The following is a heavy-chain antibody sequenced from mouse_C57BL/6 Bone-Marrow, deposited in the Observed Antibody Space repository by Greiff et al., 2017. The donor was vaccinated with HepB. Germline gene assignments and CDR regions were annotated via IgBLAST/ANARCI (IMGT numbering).Heavy chain of an antibody. CDR1: GYTFTSYW. V-gene: IGHV1-69*01. CDR3: ARRTGTGYFDV. Sequence: QVQLQQSGAELVMPGASVKLSCKASGYTFTSYWMHWVKQRPGQGLEWIGEIDPSDSYTNYNQKFKGKSTLTVDKSSSTAYMQLSSLTSEDSAVYYCARRTGTGYFDVWGTGTTVTVSS. CDR2: IDPSDSYT. J-gene: IGHJ1*03. D-gene: IGHD4-1*01.